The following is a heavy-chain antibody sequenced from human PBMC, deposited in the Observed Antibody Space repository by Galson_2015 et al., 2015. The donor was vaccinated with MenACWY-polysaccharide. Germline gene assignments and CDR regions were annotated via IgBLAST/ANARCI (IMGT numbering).Heavy chain of an antibody. CDR3: AKDGWFEGGSSTFDI. CDR1: GFTFSSYA. J-gene: IGHJ3*02. Sequence: SLRLSCAASGFTFSSYAMSWVRQAPGQGLEWVSAISGGGDTTYYADSVKGRFTISRDNSKNTLFLQMSSLRAEDTAVYYYAKDGWFEGGSSTFDIWGQGTMVTVSS. D-gene: IGHD3-10*01. V-gene: IGHV3-23*01. CDR2: ISGGGDTT.